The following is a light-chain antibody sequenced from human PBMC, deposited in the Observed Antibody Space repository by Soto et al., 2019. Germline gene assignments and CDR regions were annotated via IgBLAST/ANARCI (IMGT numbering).Light chain of an antibody. V-gene: IGKV1-27*01. J-gene: IGKJ4*01. Sequence: DIQMTQSPSSLSASVGDRVTITCRASQGISNYLAWYQQIPGKVPKLLISAASTLQSGVPSRFSGSGSGTDLTLTISSLQPEDVATYYCQKYTNVPALGGGTKVEIK. CDR1: QGISNY. CDR3: QKYTNVPA. CDR2: AAS.